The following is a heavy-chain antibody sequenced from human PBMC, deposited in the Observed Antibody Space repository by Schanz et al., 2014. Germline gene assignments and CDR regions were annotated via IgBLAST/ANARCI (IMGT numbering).Heavy chain of an antibody. D-gene: IGHD2-2*01. CDR3: AKDLLYGAPMPLNHRDY. V-gene: IGHV3-48*04. J-gene: IGHJ4*02. Sequence: VQLVESGGGVVQFGRSLRLSCVASGFTFSKYWMSWVRQAPGKGLEWVSYICSSGNTIYYADSVKGRFTISRVNSKSALYLQMNSLRAEGPGVYYCAKDLLYGAPMPLNHRDYWGQGTLVTVSS. CDR1: GFTFSKYW. CDR2: ICSSGNTI.